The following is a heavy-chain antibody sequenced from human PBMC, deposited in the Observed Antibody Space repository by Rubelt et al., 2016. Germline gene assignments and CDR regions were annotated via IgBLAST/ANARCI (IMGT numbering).Heavy chain of an antibody. CDR2: ISGSGGST. J-gene: IGHJ4*02. CDR3: ASGSRDYYGSGSYYVPFDY. V-gene: IGHV3-23*01. D-gene: IGHD3-10*01. Sequence: EVQLLESGGGLVQPGGSLRLSCAASGFTFSSYAMSWVRQAPGKGLEWVSAISGSGGSTYYADSVKGRFTISRDNSKNTLYLQMNSLRAEDTAVYYCASGSRDYYGSGSYYVPFDYWGQGTLVTVSS. CDR1: GFTFSSYA.